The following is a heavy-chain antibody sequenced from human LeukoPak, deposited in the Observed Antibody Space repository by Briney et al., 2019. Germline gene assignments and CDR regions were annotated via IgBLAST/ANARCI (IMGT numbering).Heavy chain of an antibody. CDR1: GFTFSSYW. CDR3: AREREYYYDSSGYDY. J-gene: IGHJ4*02. V-gene: IGHV3-7*03. CDR2: IKQDGSEK. D-gene: IGHD3-22*01. Sequence: PGGSLRLSCAASGFTFSSYWMSWVRQAPGKGLEWVANIKQDGSEKYYVDSVKGRFTISRDNAKNSLYLQMNSLRAEDTAVYYCAREREYYYDSSGYDYWGQGTLVTVSS.